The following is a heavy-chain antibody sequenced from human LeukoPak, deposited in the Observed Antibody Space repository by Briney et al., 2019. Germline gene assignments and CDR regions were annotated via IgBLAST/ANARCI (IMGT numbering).Heavy chain of an antibody. CDR3: AKGSDY. J-gene: IGHJ4*02. CDR1: GFTFSIYD. V-gene: IGHV3-23*01. Sequence: GGSLRLSCAASGFTFSIYDMSWVRQAPGKGLEWVSVIRDSGDNRYYADAVKGRFTISRDNSKKTLHLQMNSLRAEDTAVYYCAKGSDYWGQGTLVTVSS. CDR2: IRDSGDNR.